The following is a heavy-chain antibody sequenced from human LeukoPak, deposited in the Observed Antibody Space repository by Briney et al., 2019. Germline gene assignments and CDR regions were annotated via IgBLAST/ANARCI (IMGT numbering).Heavy chain of an antibody. CDR1: GYTFTSYD. J-gene: IGHJ4*02. CDR3: ARATGRGYSYGRETNY. CDR2: MNPNSGNT. D-gene: IGHD5-18*01. Sequence: GASVKVSCKAFGYTFTSYDINWVRQATGQGLEWMGWMNPNSGNTGYAQKFQGRVTMTRNTSISTAYMELSSLRSEDTAVYNCARATGRGYSYGRETNYWGQGTLVTVSS. V-gene: IGHV1-8*01.